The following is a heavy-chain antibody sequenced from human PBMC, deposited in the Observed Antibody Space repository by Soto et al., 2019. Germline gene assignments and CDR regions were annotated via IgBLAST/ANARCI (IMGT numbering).Heavy chain of an antibody. J-gene: IGHJ4*02. D-gene: IGHD2-8*01. CDR3: AKDRVGPRRGLMVYAVDY. CDR2: ISGSGGST. V-gene: IGHV3-23*01. CDR1: GFTFSSYA. Sequence: GGSLRLSCAASGFTFSSYAMSWVRQAPGKGLEWVSAISGSGGSTYYADSVKGRFTISRDNSKNTLYLQMNSLRAEDTAVYYCAKDRVGPRRGLMVYAVDYWGQGTLVTVSS.